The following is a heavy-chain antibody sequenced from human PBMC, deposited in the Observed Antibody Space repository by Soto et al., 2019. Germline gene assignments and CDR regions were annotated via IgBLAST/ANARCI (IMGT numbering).Heavy chain of an antibody. CDR2: VYYSGST. CDR3: ASQRLGYCSGGSCYGTGEDN. V-gene: IGHV4-39*01. Sequence: QLQLQESGPGLVKPSETLSLTCNVSGGSISSITYYWGWIRQPPGKGLEWLGSVYYSGSTYYNPSLKSRVTISVDTSKNQFSLKLSSVTAAVTAVYYCASQRLGYCSGGSCYGTGEDNWGQGTLVTVSS. D-gene: IGHD2-15*01. J-gene: IGHJ4*02. CDR1: GGSISSITYY.